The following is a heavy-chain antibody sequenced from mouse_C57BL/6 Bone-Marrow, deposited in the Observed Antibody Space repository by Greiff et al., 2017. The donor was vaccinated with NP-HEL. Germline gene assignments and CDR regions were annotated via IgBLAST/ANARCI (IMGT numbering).Heavy chain of an antibody. Sequence: EVMLVESGGGLVQPGGSLSLSCAASGFTFTDYYMSWVRQPPGKALEWLGFIRNKANGYTTEYSASVKGRFTISRDNSQSILYLQMNALRAEDSATYYCARGKSGADFDDWGQGTTLTVSS. CDR2: IRNKANGYTT. CDR1: GFTFTDYY. V-gene: IGHV7-3*01. J-gene: IGHJ2*01. CDR3: ARGKSGADFDD. D-gene: IGHD4-1*01.